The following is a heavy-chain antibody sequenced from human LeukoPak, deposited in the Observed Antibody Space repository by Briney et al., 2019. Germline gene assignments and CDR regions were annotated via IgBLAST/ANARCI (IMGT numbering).Heavy chain of an antibody. D-gene: IGHD3/OR15-3a*01. J-gene: IGHJ6*02. CDR1: GFTLSSYS. Sequence: GGSLRLSCAASGFTLSSYSMNWVRQAPGKGLEWVSSISISSTYKYYADSVKGRFTISRDNAKNSLYLQTNSLRAEDTAVYYCARGGVGLVIIPGWEYDYYGMDVWGQGTTVTVSS. V-gene: IGHV3-21*01. CDR2: ISISSTYK. CDR3: ARGGVGLVIIPGWEYDYYGMDV.